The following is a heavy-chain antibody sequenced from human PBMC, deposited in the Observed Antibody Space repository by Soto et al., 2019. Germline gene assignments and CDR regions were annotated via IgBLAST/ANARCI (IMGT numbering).Heavy chain of an antibody. D-gene: IGHD2-2*01. CDR1: GFTFSSYG. Sequence: GGSLRLSCAASGFTFSSYGMHWVRQAPGKGLEWVAVIWYDGSNKYYADSVKGRFTISRDNSKNTLYLQMNSLRAEDTAVYYCARDRIVVVPAAMSAHYYYYGMDVWGQGTTVTVSS. V-gene: IGHV3-33*01. J-gene: IGHJ6*02. CDR3: ARDRIVVVPAAMSAHYYYYGMDV. CDR2: IWYDGSNK.